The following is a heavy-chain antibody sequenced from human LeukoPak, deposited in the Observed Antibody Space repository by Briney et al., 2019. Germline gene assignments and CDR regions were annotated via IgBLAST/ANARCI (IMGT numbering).Heavy chain of an antibody. CDR1: GGSISSGGYY. D-gene: IGHD6-13*01. CDR2: IYHSGST. V-gene: IGHV4-30-2*01. CDR3: ARDGGMAAAGAYFDY. J-gene: IGHJ4*02. Sequence: SETLSLTCTVSGGSISSGGYYWSWIRQPPGKGLEWIGYIYHSGSTYYNPSLKSRVTISVDRSKNQFSLKLSSVTAADTAVYYCARDGGMAAAGAYFDYWGQGTLVTVSS.